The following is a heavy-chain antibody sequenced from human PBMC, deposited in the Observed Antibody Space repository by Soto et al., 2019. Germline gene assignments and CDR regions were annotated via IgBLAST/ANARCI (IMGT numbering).Heavy chain of an antibody. CDR2: ISSSSGYT. Sequence: QVQLVESGGGLVKPGGSLRLSCAASGFTFSDSYMSWIRQAPGKGPEWVSYISSSSGYTSYSDSVKGRFTISRDNAKNSLYLQMNSLRAEDTAVYYCARPQQGLLTPWDSWGQGTLVTVSS. V-gene: IGHV3-11*05. CDR1: GFTFSDSY. D-gene: IGHD3-10*01. CDR3: ARPQQGLLTPWDS. J-gene: IGHJ4*02.